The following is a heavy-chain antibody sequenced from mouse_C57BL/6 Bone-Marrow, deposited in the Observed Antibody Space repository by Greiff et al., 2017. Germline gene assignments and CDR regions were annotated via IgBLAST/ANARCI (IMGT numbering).Heavy chain of an antibody. Sequence: VQLVESGGDLVKPGGSLKLSCAASGFTFSSYGMSWVRQTPDKRLAWVATISSGGSYTYYPDSVKGRFTISRDNAKNTLYLQMSSLKSEDTAMYYCARPNWAWFAYWGQGTLVTVSA. CDR2: ISSGGSYT. V-gene: IGHV5-6*01. D-gene: IGHD4-1*01. J-gene: IGHJ3*01. CDR1: GFTFSSYG. CDR3: ARPNWAWFAY.